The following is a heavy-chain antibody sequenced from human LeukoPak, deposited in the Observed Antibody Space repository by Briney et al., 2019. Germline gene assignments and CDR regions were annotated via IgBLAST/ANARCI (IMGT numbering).Heavy chain of an antibody. CDR3: ARDLTSSSSWYVGY. CDR1: GFTFSSYS. V-gene: IGHV3-21*01. Sequence: GGSLRLSCAASGFTFSSYSMNWVRQAPGKGLEWVSFISSSSSYIYYADSVKGRFTISRDNAENSLYLQMNSLRAEDTAVYYCARDLTSSSSWYVGYWGQGTLVTVSS. D-gene: IGHD6-13*01. J-gene: IGHJ4*02. CDR2: ISSSSSYI.